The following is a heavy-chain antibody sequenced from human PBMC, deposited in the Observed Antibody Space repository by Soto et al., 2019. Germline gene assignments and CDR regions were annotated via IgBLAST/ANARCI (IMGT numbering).Heavy chain of an antibody. Sequence: ASVKVSCKASGYTFTSYDINWVRQATGQGLEWMGWMNPNSGNTGYAQKFQGRVTMTRNTSISTAYMELSSLRSEDTAVYYCARGLLPLGAAGTLSDYWGQGTLVTVSS. V-gene: IGHV1-8*01. J-gene: IGHJ4*02. D-gene: IGHD6-13*01. CDR3: ARGLLPLGAAGTLSDY. CDR2: MNPNSGNT. CDR1: GYTFTSYD.